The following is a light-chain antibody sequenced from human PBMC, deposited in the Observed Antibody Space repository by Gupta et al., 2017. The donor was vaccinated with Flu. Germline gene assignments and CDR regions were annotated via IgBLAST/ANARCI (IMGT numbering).Light chain of an antibody. J-gene: IGKJ4*01. CDR3: QRYKGAPLT. Sequence: DTQMTQSPSSLSASIGDRVTITCRASQGIGNYLAWYQQRTGEVPKLLIYAASTLHSGVPSRFSGSGSGTEFTLTINSLQPEDVGSYYCQRYKGAPLTFGGGTKVEIK. V-gene: IGKV1-27*01. CDR1: QGIGNY. CDR2: AAS.